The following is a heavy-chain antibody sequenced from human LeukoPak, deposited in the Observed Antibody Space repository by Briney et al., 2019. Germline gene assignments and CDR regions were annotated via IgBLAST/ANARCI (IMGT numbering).Heavy chain of an antibody. CDR1: GFTFSSYA. D-gene: IGHD6-6*01. CDR2: ISYDGSNK. J-gene: IGHJ6*03. CDR3: ARDSDSSSTYAMYYYYYYMDV. Sequence: GGSLRLSCAASGFTFSSYAMYWVRQAPGKGLEWVAAISYDGSNKYYADSVKGRFTISRDNSKNTLYLQMDSLRAEDTAVYYCARDSDSSSTYAMYYYYYYMDVWGKGTTVTVSS. V-gene: IGHV3-30*04.